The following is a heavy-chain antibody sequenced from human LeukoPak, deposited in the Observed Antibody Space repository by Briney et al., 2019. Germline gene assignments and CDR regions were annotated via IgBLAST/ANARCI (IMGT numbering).Heavy chain of an antibody. CDR2: ISGSGGST. D-gene: IGHD3-16*02. Sequence: QPGGPLRLSCAASGFTFSSYAMSWVRQAPGKGLEWVSAISGSGGSTYYADSVKGRFTISRDNSKNTLYLQMNSLRAEDTAVYYCAKDLGYDYVWGSYRPPPGDYWGQGTLVTVSS. V-gene: IGHV3-23*01. CDR3: AKDLGYDYVWGSYRPPPGDY. CDR1: GFTFSSYA. J-gene: IGHJ4*02.